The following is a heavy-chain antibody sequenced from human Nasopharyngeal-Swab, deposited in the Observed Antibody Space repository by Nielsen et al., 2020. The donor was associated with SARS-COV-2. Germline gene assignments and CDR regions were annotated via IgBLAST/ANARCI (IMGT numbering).Heavy chain of an antibody. CDR3: ARDQGSSWYTYYYYYGMDV. Sequence: GESLKISCAASGFTFSSYAMHWVRQAPGKGLEWVAVISYDGSQKYYADSVKGRFTISRDNSKNTLYLQMNSLRAEDTAVYYCARDQGSSWYTYYYYYGMDVWGKGTTVTVSS. CDR2: ISYDGSQK. CDR1: GFTFSSYA. V-gene: IGHV3-30-3*01. J-gene: IGHJ6*04. D-gene: IGHD6-13*01.